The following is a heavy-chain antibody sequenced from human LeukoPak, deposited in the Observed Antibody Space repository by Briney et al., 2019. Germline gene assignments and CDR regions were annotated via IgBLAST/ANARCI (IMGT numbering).Heavy chain of an antibody. J-gene: IGHJ3*02. CDR3: ATANSGPDI. Sequence: RGSLRLSCAASGFTFSSYWMRWVRQAPGKGLVWVTRISADGSYTLYADSVKGRFTISRDNAKNTLYLQMNSLRAEDTAVYYCATANSGPDIWGQGTTVTVSS. D-gene: IGHD1-1*01. CDR2: ISADGSYT. V-gene: IGHV3-74*01. CDR1: GFTFSSYW.